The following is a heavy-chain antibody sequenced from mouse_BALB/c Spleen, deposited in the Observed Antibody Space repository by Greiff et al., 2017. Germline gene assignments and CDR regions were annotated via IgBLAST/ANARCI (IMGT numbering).Heavy chain of an antibody. V-gene: IGHV5-6-5*01. Sequence: EVQLVESGGGLVKPGGSLKLSCAASGFTFSSYAMSWVRQTPEKRLEWVASISSGGSTYYPDSVKGRFTISRDNARNILYLQMSSLRSEDTAMYYCARGALPGAYWGQGTLVTVSA. CDR3: ARGALPGAY. CDR2: ISSGGST. D-gene: IGHD5-5*01. J-gene: IGHJ3*01. CDR1: GFTFSSYA.